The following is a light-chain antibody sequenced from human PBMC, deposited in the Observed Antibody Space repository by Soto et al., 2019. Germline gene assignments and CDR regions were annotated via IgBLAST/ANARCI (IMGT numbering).Light chain of an antibody. V-gene: IGLV2-23*02. CDR1: SDDIGSFNL. J-gene: IGLJ3*02. CDR2: EVN. Sequence: QSALTQPASVSGSPGQSITFSCTGSSDDIGSFNLVSWYQQYPGKAPKLILYEVNKRPLGVSDRFSGSKSGNTASLTISGLQAEDEADYHCCSYAGSRWMFGGGTKLPS. CDR3: CSYAGSRWM.